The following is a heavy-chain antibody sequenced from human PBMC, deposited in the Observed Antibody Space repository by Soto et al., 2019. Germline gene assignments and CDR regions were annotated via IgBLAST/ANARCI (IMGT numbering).Heavy chain of an antibody. J-gene: IGHJ4*02. CDR3: ASHYDLWTGYLSPVDY. D-gene: IGHD3-3*01. V-gene: IGHV3-11*01. Sequence: GGSLRLSCAASGYTFSDYDLSWIRQAPGKGLEWISYIDTSSTKIYYADSVRGRFTISRDNGKNSLFLEMNNLRVEDTAVYFCASHYDLWTGYLSPVDYWGRGTLVTSPQ. CDR1: GYTFSDYD. CDR2: IDTSSTKI.